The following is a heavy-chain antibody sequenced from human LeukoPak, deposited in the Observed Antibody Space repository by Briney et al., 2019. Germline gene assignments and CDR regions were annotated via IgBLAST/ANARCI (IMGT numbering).Heavy chain of an antibody. CDR3: ARGHSSSWRHFDY. D-gene: IGHD6-13*01. CDR1: GGSISSGDYY. Sequence: PSQTLSLTCTVSGGSISSGDYYWSWIRQPPGKGLEWIGYIYYSGSTNYNPSLKSRVTISVDTSKNQFSLKLSSVTAADTAVYYCARGHSSSWRHFDYWGQGTLVTVSS. CDR2: IYYSGST. V-gene: IGHV4-61*08. J-gene: IGHJ4*02.